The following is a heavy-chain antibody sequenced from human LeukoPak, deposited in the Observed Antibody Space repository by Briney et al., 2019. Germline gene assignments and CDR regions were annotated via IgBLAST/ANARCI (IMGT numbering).Heavy chain of an antibody. CDR3: AKDRPNYYGSNGHYYRRDGDY. J-gene: IGHJ4*02. D-gene: IGHD3-22*01. CDR2: TSGDGGAT. Sequence: GGSLRLSCAASGFTFSSYAMSWVRQSTGKGLEWVSSTSGDGGATYYSNSVKGRFTISRDNSRNTLYLQMYSLRAEDTAVYYCAKDRPNYYGSNGHYYRRDGDYWGQGTLVTVSS. V-gene: IGHV3-23*01. CDR1: GFTFSSYA.